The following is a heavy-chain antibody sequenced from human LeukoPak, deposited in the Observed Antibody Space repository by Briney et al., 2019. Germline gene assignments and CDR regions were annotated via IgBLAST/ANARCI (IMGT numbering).Heavy chain of an antibody. Sequence: GGSLRLSCAASGFTFDDYTMHWVRQAPGKGLEWVSAISGSGGSTYYADSVKGRFTISRDNSKNTLYLQMNSLRAEDTAVYYCAKVAGWSTGGWGQGTLVTISS. CDR3: AKVAGWSTGG. J-gene: IGHJ4*02. CDR2: ISGSGGST. CDR1: GFTFDDYT. D-gene: IGHD6-13*01. V-gene: IGHV3-23*01.